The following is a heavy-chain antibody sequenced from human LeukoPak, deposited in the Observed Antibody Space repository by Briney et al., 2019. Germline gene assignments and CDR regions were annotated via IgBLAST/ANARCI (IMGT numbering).Heavy chain of an antibody. CDR2: ISYDGSNK. Sequence: PGGSLRLSCAASGFTFSSYAMHWVRQAPGKGLEWVAVISYDGSNKYYADSVKGRFTISRDNAKNSLYLQMNSLRAEDTAVYYCARDRSSGYYSRNPVFDYWGQGTLVTVSS. J-gene: IGHJ4*02. CDR1: GFTFSSYA. D-gene: IGHD3-22*01. V-gene: IGHV3-30-3*01. CDR3: ARDRSSGYYSRNPVFDY.